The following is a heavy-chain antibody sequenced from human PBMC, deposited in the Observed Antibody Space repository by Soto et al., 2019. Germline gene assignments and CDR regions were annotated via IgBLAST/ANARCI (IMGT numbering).Heavy chain of an antibody. Sequence: NPSETLSLTCTVSGGSISSYYWSWIRQPPGKGLEWIGYIYYSGSTNYNPSLKSRVTISVDTSKNQFSLKLSSVTAADTAVYYCARGNVDIVATIWDSSWYPDYWGQGTLVTVSS. V-gene: IGHV4-59*01. CDR2: IYYSGST. CDR1: GGSISSYY. D-gene: IGHD5-12*01. CDR3: ARGNVDIVATIWDSSWYPDY. J-gene: IGHJ4*02.